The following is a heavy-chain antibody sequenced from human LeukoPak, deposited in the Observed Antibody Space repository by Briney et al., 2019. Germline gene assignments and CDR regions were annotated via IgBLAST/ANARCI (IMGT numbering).Heavy chain of an antibody. Sequence: ASVKVSCKASGCTFTVFFMQSVRQAPGQGLEWMGIINPSGGSTSYAQKFQGRVTMTRDTSTSTVYMELSSLRSEDTAVYYCARDPQSSSLNDYWGQGTLVTVSS. CDR1: GCTFTVFF. D-gene: IGHD6-13*01. V-gene: IGHV1-46*01. CDR2: INPSGGST. CDR3: ARDPQSSSLNDY. J-gene: IGHJ4*02.